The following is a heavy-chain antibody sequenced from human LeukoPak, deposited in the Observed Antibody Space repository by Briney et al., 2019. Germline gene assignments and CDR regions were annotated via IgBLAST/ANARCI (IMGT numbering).Heavy chain of an antibody. CDR3: AREGRYDILTAYYPLNN. CDR2: IYVDGKT. CDR1: GFTVSSNF. V-gene: IGHV3-66*02. Sequence: GGSLRLSCAASGFTVSSNFMSWVRLAPGKGLECVSVIYVDGKTFYAESVKGRFTISRDNSKNTLYLQMNSLRPEDTAVYYCAREGRYDILTAYYPLNNWGQGARVTVSS. J-gene: IGHJ4*02. D-gene: IGHD3-9*01.